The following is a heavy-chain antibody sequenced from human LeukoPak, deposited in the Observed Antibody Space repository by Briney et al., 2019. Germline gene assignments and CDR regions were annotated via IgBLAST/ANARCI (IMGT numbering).Heavy chain of an antibody. CDR3: AGPMIGSVGDAFDI. V-gene: IGHV4-59*01. CDR2: IYYSGST. D-gene: IGHD3-22*01. CDR1: GGSISSYY. J-gene: IGHJ3*02. Sequence: PSETLSLTCTVSGGSISSYYWSWLRQPPGKGLEWIGYIYYSGSTNYNPSLKSRVTISVDTSKNQFSPKLSSVTAADTAVYYCAGPMIGSVGDAFDIWGQGTMVTVSS.